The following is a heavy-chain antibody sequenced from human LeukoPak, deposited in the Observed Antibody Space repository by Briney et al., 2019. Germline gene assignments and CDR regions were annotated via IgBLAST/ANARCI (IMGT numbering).Heavy chain of an antibody. J-gene: IGHJ4*02. V-gene: IGHV3-48*03. D-gene: IGHD4/OR15-4a*01. CDR1: GFTFSSYE. CDR3: ARDWCPLDY. Sequence: GGSLRLSCAASGFTFSSYEMNWVRQAPGKGLEWVSYISSSGSTIYYADSVKGRFTISRDNAKNSLYLQMNGLRAEDTAVYYCARDWCPLDYWGQGTLVTVSS. CDR2: ISSSGSTI.